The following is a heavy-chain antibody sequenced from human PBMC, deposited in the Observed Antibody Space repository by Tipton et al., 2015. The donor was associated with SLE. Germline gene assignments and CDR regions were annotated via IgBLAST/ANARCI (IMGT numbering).Heavy chain of an antibody. V-gene: IGHV3-30*18. CDR3: AKDWVFEGEWSPNYYFYGMDV. CDR2: ISYDGRNK. D-gene: IGHD3-16*01. Sequence: RSLRLSCAASGFTFSNYGIHWVRQAPGKGLEWVAVISYDGRNKFYGDSMKGRCTISRDNSKNTLYLQINSLRVEDTAVYYCAKDWVFEGEWSPNYYFYGMDVWGQGTTVTASS. J-gene: IGHJ6*02. CDR1: GFTFSNYG.